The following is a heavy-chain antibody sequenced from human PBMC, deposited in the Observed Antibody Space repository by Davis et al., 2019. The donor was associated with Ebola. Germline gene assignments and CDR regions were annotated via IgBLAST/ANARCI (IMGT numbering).Heavy chain of an antibody. D-gene: IGHD6-19*01. V-gene: IGHV4-59*01. CDR1: GGSFSTYY. J-gene: IGHJ4*02. Sequence: SETLSLTCTVSGGSFSTYYWSWVRQPPGKGLEWVGYIYYSGTTHYNPSLRARVTISVDTSKKHFSLKLGSVTAADTAVYYCARGSQWLGPDYWGQGTLVTVSS. CDR2: IYYSGTT. CDR3: ARGSQWLGPDY.